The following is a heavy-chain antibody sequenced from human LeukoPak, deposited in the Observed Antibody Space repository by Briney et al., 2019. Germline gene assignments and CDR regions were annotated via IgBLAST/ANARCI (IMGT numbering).Heavy chain of an antibody. D-gene: IGHD6-13*01. CDR2: IYYSGST. J-gene: IGHJ4*02. Sequence: SETLSLTCTVSGGSISSSSYYWGWIRQPPGKGLEWIGSIYYSGSTYYNPSLRSRVTISVDTSKNQFSLKLSSVTAADTAVYYCARHGSAAAREFDYWGQGTLVTVSS. CDR1: GGSISSSSYY. CDR3: ARHGSAAAREFDY. V-gene: IGHV4-39*01.